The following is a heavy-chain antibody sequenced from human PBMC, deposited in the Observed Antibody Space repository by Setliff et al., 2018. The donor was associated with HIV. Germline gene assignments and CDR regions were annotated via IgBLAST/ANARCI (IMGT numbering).Heavy chain of an antibody. D-gene: IGHD3-10*01. J-gene: IGHJ6*02. Sequence: LSLTCAVYGGSFSDYYWSWIRQPPGKGLEWVSSISSTGTYIYYADSMKGRFTISRDNAKNSLYLQMNSLRAEDTAVYFCARPTDIDTLYYGSQSFYMYYYGMDVWGQGTTVTVSS. CDR3: ARPTDIDTLYYGSQSFYMYYYGMDV. CDR1: GGSFSDYY. CDR2: ISSTGTYI. V-gene: IGHV3-11*04.